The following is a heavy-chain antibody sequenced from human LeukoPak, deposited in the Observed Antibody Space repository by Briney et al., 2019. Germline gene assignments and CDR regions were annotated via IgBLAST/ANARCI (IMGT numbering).Heavy chain of an antibody. V-gene: IGHV3-33*01. Sequence: GGSLRFSCAASGFTFSSYDMHWVRQAPGKGPEWVAIIRYDGSNENYVDSVKGRFTISRDNSKKTLYLQMNSLRAEDTAVYYCARSRYNLDYWGQGTLVTVSS. CDR2: IRYDGSNE. J-gene: IGHJ4*02. CDR3: ARSRYNLDY. CDR1: GFTFSSYD. D-gene: IGHD5-24*01.